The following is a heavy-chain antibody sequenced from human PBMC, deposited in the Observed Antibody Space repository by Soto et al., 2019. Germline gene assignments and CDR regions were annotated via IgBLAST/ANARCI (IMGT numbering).Heavy chain of an antibody. V-gene: IGHV3-11*06. CDR2: ISPKSTYR. CDR1: VFPFSDYY. CDR3: TRGGGGGIFEH. D-gene: IGHD2-21*01. J-gene: IGHJ1*01. Sequence: GGSLRLSCATSVFPFSDYYMSLIRQAPGKGLEWLSHISPKSTYRNYADSVKGRFTISRDNTKSSLFLQMNSLGVEDTAGYYCTRGGGGGIFEHWGQGVLVTVSS.